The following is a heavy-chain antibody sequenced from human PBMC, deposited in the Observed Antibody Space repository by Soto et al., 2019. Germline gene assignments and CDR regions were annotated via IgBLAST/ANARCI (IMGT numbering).Heavy chain of an antibody. CDR2: ISAYNGNT. CDR1: GYTFTSYG. Sequence: ASVKVSCKASGYTFTSYGISWVRQAPGQGLEWMGWISAYNGNTNYAQKLQGRVTMTTDTSTSTAHMELRSLRSDDTAVYYCARYKGKTSLGFQHWGQGTLVTVSS. J-gene: IGHJ1*01. CDR3: ARYKGKTSLGFQH. V-gene: IGHV1-18*01. D-gene: IGHD1-20*01.